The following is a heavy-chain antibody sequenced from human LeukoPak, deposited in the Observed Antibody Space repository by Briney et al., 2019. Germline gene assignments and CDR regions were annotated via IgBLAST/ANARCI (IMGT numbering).Heavy chain of an antibody. CDR2: IIPIFGTA. CDR3: ARTYDSSGYYVY. CDR1: GYTFTSYG. V-gene: IGHV1-69*06. Sequence: ASVKVSCKASGYTFTSYGISWVRQAPGQGLEWMGGIIPIFGTANYAQKFQGRVTITADKSTSTAYMELSSLRSEDTAVYYCARTYDSSGYYVYWGQGTLVTVSS. J-gene: IGHJ4*02. D-gene: IGHD3-22*01.